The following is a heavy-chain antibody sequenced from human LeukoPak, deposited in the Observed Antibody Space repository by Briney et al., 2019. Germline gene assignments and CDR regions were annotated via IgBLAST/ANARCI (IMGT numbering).Heavy chain of an antibody. CDR1: GHTFTGYY. Sequence: ASVKVSCKASGHTFTGYYMHWVRQAPGQGLEWMGWINPNSGGTNYAQKFQGRVTMTRDTSISTAYMELSRLRSDDTAVYYCARLHPPRPSKLRVDWTPPATHRFDYWGQGTLVTVSS. CDR2: INPNSGGT. D-gene: IGHD3-9*01. J-gene: IGHJ4*02. V-gene: IGHV1-2*02. CDR3: ARLHPPRPSKLRVDWTPPATHRFDY.